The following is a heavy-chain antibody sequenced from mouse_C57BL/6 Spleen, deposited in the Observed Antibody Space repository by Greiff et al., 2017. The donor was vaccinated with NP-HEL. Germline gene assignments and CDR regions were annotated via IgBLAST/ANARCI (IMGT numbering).Heavy chain of an antibody. CDR3: ARRYYDPYFDY. Sequence: DVKLQESGPGLVKPSQSLSLTCSVTGYSITSGYYWNWIRQFPGNKLEWMGYISYDGSNNYNPSLKNRISITRDTSKNQFFLKLNSVTTEDTATYYCARRYYDPYFDYWGQGTTLTVSS. CDR2: ISYDGSN. CDR1: GYSITSGYY. D-gene: IGHD2-4*01. J-gene: IGHJ2*01. V-gene: IGHV3-6*01.